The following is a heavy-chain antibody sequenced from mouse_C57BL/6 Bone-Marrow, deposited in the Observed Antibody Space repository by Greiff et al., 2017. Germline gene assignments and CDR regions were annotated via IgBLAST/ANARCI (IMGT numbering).Heavy chain of an antibody. D-gene: IGHD4-1*01. CDR3: ARDLRGTGDYFDY. J-gene: IGHJ2*01. V-gene: IGHV2-2*01. CDR1: GFSLTSYG. CDR2: IWSGGST. Sequence: VKLMESGPGLVQPSQSLSITCTVSGFSLTSYGVHWVRQSPGKGLEWLGVIWSGGSTDYNAAFISRLSISKDNSKSQVFFKMNSLQADDTAIYYCARDLRGTGDYFDYWGQGTTLTVSS.